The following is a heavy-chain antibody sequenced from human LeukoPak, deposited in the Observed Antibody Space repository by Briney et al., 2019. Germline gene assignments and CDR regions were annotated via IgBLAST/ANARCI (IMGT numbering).Heavy chain of an antibody. Sequence: GGSLRLSCAASGFTFSTFWMHWVRQAPGEGPVWVSRINNDESTTNYADSVKGRFTISRDNAKNTLYLQLNSLTDHDTAVYYCATAGQYRFDNWGQGTLVTVSS. CDR2: INNDESTT. CDR3: ATAGQYRFDN. V-gene: IGHV3-74*01. J-gene: IGHJ5*02. D-gene: IGHD6-19*01. CDR1: GFTFSTFW.